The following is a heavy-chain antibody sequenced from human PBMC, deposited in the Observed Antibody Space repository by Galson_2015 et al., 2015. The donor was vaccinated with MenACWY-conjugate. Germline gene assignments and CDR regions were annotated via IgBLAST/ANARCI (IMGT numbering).Heavy chain of an antibody. J-gene: IGHJ4*02. V-gene: IGHV1-24*01. D-gene: IGHD3-22*01. CDR2: FDPEDGET. CDR3: ATPLYYYDSSGYPSLGY. CDR1: GYTLTELS. Sequence: SVKVSCKVSGYTLTELSMHWVRQAPGKGLEWMGGFDPEDGETIYAQKFQGRVTMTEDTSTDTAYMELSSLRSEDTAVYYCATPLYYYDSSGYPSLGYWGQGTLVTVSS.